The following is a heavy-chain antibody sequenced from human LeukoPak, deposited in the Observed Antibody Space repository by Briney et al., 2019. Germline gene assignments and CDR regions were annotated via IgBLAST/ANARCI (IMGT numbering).Heavy chain of an antibody. D-gene: IGHD6-13*01. J-gene: IGHJ4*02. CDR2: IKQDGSEK. CDR3: AREAAAGTGGIDY. Sequence: GGSLRLSCAASGFTFSSYAMSWVRQAPGKGLEWVANIKQDGSEKYYVDSVKGRFTISRDNAKNSLYLQMNSLRAEDTAVYYCAREAAAGTGGIDYWGQGTLVTVSS. V-gene: IGHV3-7*01. CDR1: GFTFSSYA.